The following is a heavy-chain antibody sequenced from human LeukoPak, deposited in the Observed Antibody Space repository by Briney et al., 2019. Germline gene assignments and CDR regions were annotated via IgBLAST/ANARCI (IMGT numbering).Heavy chain of an antibody. CDR2: IYTSGST. CDR3: AVHTIFGVVMVDY. D-gene: IGHD3-3*01. J-gene: IGHJ4*02. Sequence: SETLSLTCTVSGGSISNYYWSWIRQPAGKGLEWIGRIYTSGSTNYNPSLKSRVTMSVDTSKNQFSLKPSSVTAADTAVYYCAVHTIFGVVMVDYWGQGTLVTVSS. CDR1: GGSISNYY. V-gene: IGHV4-4*07.